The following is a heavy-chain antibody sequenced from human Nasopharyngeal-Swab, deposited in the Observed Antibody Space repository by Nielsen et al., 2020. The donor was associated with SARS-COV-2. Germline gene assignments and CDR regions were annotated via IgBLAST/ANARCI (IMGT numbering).Heavy chain of an antibody. V-gene: IGHV3-72*01. J-gene: IGHJ6*02. CDR3: ARGATIFGVVLGDSYGMDV. CDR1: GFTFSDHY. CDR2: TRNKANSYTT. Sequence: GGSLRLSCAASGFTFSDHYMDWVRQAPGQGLEWVGRTRNKANSYTTEYAASVKGRFTISRDDSENSVYLQMNSLKTESTAVYYCARGATIFGVVLGDSYGMDVWGQGTTVTVSS. D-gene: IGHD3-3*01.